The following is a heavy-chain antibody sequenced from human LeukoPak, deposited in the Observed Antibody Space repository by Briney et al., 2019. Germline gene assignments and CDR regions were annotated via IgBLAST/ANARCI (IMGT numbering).Heavy chain of an antibody. CDR2: INSDGSST. CDR3: ARDQSIAVAGTRNPAGC. V-gene: IGHV3-74*01. J-gene: IGHJ4*02. Sequence: GGSLRLSCAASGFTFSSYWMHWVRQAPGKGLVWVSRINSDGSSTSYADSVKGRFTISRDNAKNTLYLQMNSLRAEDTAVYYCARDQSIAVAGTRNPAGCWGQGTLVTVSS. CDR1: GFTFSSYW. D-gene: IGHD6-19*01.